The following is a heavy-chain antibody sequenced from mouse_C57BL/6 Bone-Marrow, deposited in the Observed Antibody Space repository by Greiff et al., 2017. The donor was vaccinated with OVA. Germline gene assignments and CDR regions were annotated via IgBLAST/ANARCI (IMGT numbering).Heavy chain of an antibody. CDR3: ARSGWDVDWYFDV. V-gene: IGHV1-54*01. Sequence: QVQLQQSGAELVRPGTSVKVSCKASGYAFTNYLIEWVKQRPGQGLEWIGVINPGSGGTKYNEKFKGKATLTADKSSSTAYMQLSSLTSEDSAVYFCARSGWDVDWYFDVWGTGTTVTVSS. J-gene: IGHJ1*03. D-gene: IGHD3-1*01. CDR1: GYAFTNYL. CDR2: INPGSGGT.